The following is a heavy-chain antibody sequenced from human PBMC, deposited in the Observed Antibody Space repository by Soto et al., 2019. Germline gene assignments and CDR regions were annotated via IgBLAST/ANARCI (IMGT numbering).Heavy chain of an antibody. CDR2: IWYDGSNK. D-gene: IGHD4-4*01. CDR1: GFTFSSYG. Sequence: GGSLRLSCAASGFTFSSYGMHWARQAPGKGLEWVAVIWYDGSNKYYADSVKGRFTISRDNSKNTLYLQMNSLRAEDTAVYYCARELDYSNYYYYGMDVWGQGTTVTVSS. J-gene: IGHJ6*02. CDR3: ARELDYSNYYYYGMDV. V-gene: IGHV3-33*01.